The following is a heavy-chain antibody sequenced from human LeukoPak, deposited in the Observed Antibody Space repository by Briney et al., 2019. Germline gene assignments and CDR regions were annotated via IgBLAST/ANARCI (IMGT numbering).Heavy chain of an antibody. D-gene: IGHD5-24*01. CDR3: ARDNGAKRWLQLIGDY. Sequence: ASVKVSCKASGYTFTSYDINWVRQATGQGLEWMGWMNPNSGNTGYAQKFQGRVTMTRNTSISTAYMELSSLRSDDTAVYYCARDNGAKRWLQLIGDYWGQGTLATVSS. CDR1: GYTFTSYD. J-gene: IGHJ4*02. V-gene: IGHV1-8*01. CDR2: MNPNSGNT.